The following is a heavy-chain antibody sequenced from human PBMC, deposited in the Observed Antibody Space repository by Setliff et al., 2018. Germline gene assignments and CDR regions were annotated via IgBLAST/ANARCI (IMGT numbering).Heavy chain of an antibody. J-gene: IGHJ4*02. V-gene: IGHV1-69*05. CDR2: IIPIFGTS. CDR1: GGTFNTYV. Sequence: GASVKVSCKASGGTFNTYVISWVRQAPSQGLEWMGMIIPIFGTSNYAQKFQARVTMTTDESTSTAYMELRSLRSDDTAVYYCARGVYCSGGSCEGNDYWGQGTLVTVSS. CDR3: ARGVYCSGGSCEGNDY. D-gene: IGHD2-15*01.